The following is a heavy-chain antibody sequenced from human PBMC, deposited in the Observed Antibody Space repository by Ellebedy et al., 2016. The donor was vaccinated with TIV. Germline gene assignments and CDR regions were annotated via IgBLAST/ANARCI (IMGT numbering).Heavy chain of an antibody. Sequence: SETLSLTCNVSGASISSYYWSWIRQPPGKGLEWIGYMSYSGSTNYNPSLKSRVTISVDTSKNQFSLKLSSVTAADTAVHYFARETVATIQPIDYWGQGTLDTVSS. CDR2: MSYSGST. V-gene: IGHV4-59*12. CDR1: GASISSYY. J-gene: IGHJ4*02. D-gene: IGHD5-12*01. CDR3: ARETVATIQPIDY.